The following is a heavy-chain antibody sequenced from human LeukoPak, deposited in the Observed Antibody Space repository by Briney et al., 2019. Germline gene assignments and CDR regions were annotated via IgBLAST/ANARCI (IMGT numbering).Heavy chain of an antibody. V-gene: IGHV3-30*03. Sequence: GRSLRLSCAASGFTFSSYGMHWVRQAPGKGLEWVAVISYDGSNKYYADSVKGRFTISRDNSKNTLYLQMNSLRAEDTAVYYCARDLRYGGSFDYWGQGTLVTVSS. D-gene: IGHD4-23*01. CDR1: GFTFSSYG. CDR2: ISYDGSNK. CDR3: ARDLRYGGSFDY. J-gene: IGHJ4*02.